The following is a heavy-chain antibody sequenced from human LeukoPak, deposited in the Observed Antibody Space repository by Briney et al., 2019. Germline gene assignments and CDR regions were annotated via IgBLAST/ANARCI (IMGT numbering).Heavy chain of an antibody. V-gene: IGHV4-4*07. D-gene: IGHD6-13*01. CDR2: IYTSGST. CDR3: ARSIIAAAGMFYFDY. CDR1: GYSISSGYY. J-gene: IGHJ4*02. Sequence: SETLSLTCTVSGYSISSGYYWGWIRQPAGKGLEWIGRIYTSGSTNYNPSLKSRVTMSVDTSKNQFSLKLSSVTAADTAVYYCARSIIAAAGMFYFDYWGQGTLVTVSS.